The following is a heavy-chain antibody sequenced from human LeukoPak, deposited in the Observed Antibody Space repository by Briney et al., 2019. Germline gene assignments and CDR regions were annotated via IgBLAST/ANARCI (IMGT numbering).Heavy chain of an antibody. CDR1: GGSISSYY. CDR2: IYTSGNT. V-gene: IGHV4-4*07. CDR3: ARSSGYYYDSSGYYYLNWFDP. J-gene: IGHJ5*02. Sequence: SETLSLTCTVSGGSISSYYWSWIRQPAGKGLEWIGRIYTSGNTNYNPSLRSRVTMSVDTSKNQLALKLSSVTAADTAVYYCARSSGYYYDSSGYYYLNWFDPWGQGTLVTVSS. D-gene: IGHD3-22*01.